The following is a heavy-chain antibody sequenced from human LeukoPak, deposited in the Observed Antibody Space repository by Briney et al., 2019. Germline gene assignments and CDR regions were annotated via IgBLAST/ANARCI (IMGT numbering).Heavy chain of an antibody. J-gene: IGHJ6*02. Sequence: GGSMRLSCVASGFIVSSYYMTGVRQAPEKGLEWVSVIYSGGSTYYADSVKGRVAISRDNSKNTVFLQMSSVRAEDTAVYYCARAYSNHLFGMDVWGQGTTVTVTS. CDR2: IYSGGST. D-gene: IGHD4-11*01. CDR3: ARAYSNHLFGMDV. V-gene: IGHV3-66*01. CDR1: GFIVSSYY.